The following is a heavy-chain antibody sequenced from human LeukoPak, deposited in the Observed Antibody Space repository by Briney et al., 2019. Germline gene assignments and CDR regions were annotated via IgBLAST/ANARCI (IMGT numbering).Heavy chain of an antibody. V-gene: IGHV3-9*03. CDR1: GFTFDDYA. CDR2: ISCNSGSI. Sequence: GGSLRLSCAASGFTFDDYAMHWVRQAPGKGLEWVSGISCNSGSIGYADSVKGRFTISRDNAKNSLYLQMNSLRAEDMALYYCAKGDYGGNSGGFDYWGQGTLVTVSS. D-gene: IGHD4-23*01. CDR3: AKGDYGGNSGGFDY. J-gene: IGHJ4*02.